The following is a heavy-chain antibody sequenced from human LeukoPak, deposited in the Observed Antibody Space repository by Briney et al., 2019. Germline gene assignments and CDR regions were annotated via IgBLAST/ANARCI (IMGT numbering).Heavy chain of an antibody. CDR3: ARSGRGVDSFYFYMDV. Sequence: AGGSLRLSCAASGFTFSSYAMTWVRQAPGKGLEWVSAISDNGGRTNYADSVKGRFTISRDNAKNSLYLQMNSLRAEDTAVYYCARSGRGVDSFYFYMDVWGKGTTVTVSS. J-gene: IGHJ6*03. D-gene: IGHD3-10*01. CDR2: ISDNGGRT. V-gene: IGHV3-23*01. CDR1: GFTFSSYA.